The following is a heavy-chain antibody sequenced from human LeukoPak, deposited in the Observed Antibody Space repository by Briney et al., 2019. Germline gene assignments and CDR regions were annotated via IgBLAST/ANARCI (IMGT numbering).Heavy chain of an antibody. V-gene: IGHV3-15*01. CDR1: GFTFSNAW. CDR3: TTDLYSSFSDY. D-gene: IGHD6-6*01. J-gene: IGHJ4*02. Sequence: KAGGSLRLSCAASGFTFSNAWMSWVRQAPGKGLEWVGRIKSKTDGGTTDYAAPVKGRFTIPRDDSKNTLYLQMNSLKTEDTAVYYCTTDLYSSFSDYWGQGTLVTVSS. CDR2: IKSKTDGGTT.